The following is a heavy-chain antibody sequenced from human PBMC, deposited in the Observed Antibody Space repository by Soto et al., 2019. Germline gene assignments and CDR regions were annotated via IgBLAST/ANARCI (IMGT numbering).Heavy chain of an antibody. V-gene: IGHV1-3*01. Sequence: ASVKVSCKASGYTFTSYAMHWVRQAPGQRLEWMGWINAGNGNTKYSQKFQGRVTITRDTSASTAYMELSSLRSEDTAVYYCARDLRQWLVLHPPWYWGQGTLVTVSS. CDR3: ARDLRQWLVLHPPWY. D-gene: IGHD6-19*01. CDR1: GYTFTSYA. CDR2: INAGNGNT. J-gene: IGHJ4*02.